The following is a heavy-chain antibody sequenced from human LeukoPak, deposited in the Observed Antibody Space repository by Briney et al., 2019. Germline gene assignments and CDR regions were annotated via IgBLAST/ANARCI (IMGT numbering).Heavy chain of an antibody. CDR2: ISANNGNT. CDR1: GYTFTSYG. V-gene: IGHV1-18*01. D-gene: IGHD6-19*01. J-gene: IGHJ4*02. CDR3: ARLGPIAVAAPPFDY. Sequence: ASVKVSCKASGYTFTSYGINWVRQAPGQGLEWMGWISANNGNTNYAQKLQGRVTMTTDTSTSTAYMELRSLRSDDTAVYYCARLGPIAVAAPPFDYWGQGTLVTVSS.